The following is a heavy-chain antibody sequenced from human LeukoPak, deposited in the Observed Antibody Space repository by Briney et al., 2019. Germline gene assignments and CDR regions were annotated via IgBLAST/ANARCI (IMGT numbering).Heavy chain of an antibody. CDR2: ISSSYI. Sequence: GGSLRLSCAASGFIFRSYEMNWVRQAPGKGLEWVSYISSSYIYYADSVKGRFTISRDNAKKSLYLQMNSLRAEDTAVYYCARDPINIATAGNGFDYWGQGTLVTVSS. J-gene: IGHJ4*02. V-gene: IGHV3-21*05. CDR3: ARDPINIATAGNGFDY. CDR1: GFIFRSYE. D-gene: IGHD6-13*01.